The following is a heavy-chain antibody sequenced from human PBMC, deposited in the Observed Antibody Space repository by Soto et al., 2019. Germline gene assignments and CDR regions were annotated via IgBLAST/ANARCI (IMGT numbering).Heavy chain of an antibody. CDR2: IYTSGST. Sequence: PSETLSLTCTVSGGSISSYYWSWIRQPAGKGLEWIGRIYTSGSTNYNPSLKSRVTMSVDTSKNQFSLKLSSVTAADTAVYYCARSGGYYDSSGRLQVGYFDYWGQGTLVTVSS. V-gene: IGHV4-4*07. J-gene: IGHJ4*02. D-gene: IGHD3-22*01. CDR1: GGSISSYY. CDR3: ARSGGYYDSSGRLQVGYFDY.